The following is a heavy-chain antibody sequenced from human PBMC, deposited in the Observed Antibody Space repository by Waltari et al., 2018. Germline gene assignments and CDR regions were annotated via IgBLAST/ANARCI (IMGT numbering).Heavy chain of an antibody. Sequence: QVQLVQSGAEVKKPGASVRVSCTASGYTFTSYDTNWVRQATGQGPEWLGWMSPNSGTTGYAQKFQGRVTLTRDTSINTAYMELSSLRSDDTAVYYCARDYGGSSGWFDPWGQGTLVTVSS. CDR2: MSPNSGTT. D-gene: IGHD2-15*01. J-gene: IGHJ5*02. V-gene: IGHV1-8*03. CDR3: ARDYGGSSGWFDP. CDR1: GYTFTSYD.